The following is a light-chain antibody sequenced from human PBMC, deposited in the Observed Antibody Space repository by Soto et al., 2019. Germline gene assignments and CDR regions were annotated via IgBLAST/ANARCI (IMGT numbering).Light chain of an antibody. CDR3: QQRSNWLT. V-gene: IGKV3-11*01. Sequence: EAVLTQSPATLSLSPGERATLSCRASKSVSSYLAWYQQKPGQAPRLLIDDASNRATGIPARCSGSGSGTYFTLTSSILEPEDFAVYYCQQRSNWLTFGGGTKVDIK. CDR1: KSVSSY. CDR2: DAS. J-gene: IGKJ4*01.